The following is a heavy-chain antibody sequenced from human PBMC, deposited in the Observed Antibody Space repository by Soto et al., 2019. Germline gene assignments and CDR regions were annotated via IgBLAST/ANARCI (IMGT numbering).Heavy chain of an antibody. CDR2: INPNSGGT. Sequence: QVQLVQSGAEVKKPGASVKVSCKASGYTCTGYYMHWVRQAPGQGLEWMGWINPNSGGTNYAQKFQGWVTMTRDTSISTAYMELSRLRSDDTAGYYCARDGGNSSSWYGGFDPWGQGTLVTVSS. CDR1: GYTCTGYY. J-gene: IGHJ5*02. V-gene: IGHV1-2*04. D-gene: IGHD6-13*01. CDR3: ARDGGNSSSWYGGFDP.